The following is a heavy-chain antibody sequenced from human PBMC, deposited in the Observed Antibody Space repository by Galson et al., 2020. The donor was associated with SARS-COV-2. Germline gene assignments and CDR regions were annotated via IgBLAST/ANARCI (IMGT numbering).Heavy chain of an antibody. J-gene: IGHJ5*02. Sequence: ASETLSLTCSVSGDSITSGDYYWSWVRQYPGKGLEWIGYISYSGTPYYNLSLRSRLSISLDTSSNQFSLRLSSVTAADTALYFCARGACVVRGIIRTCSWFDPWGQGTQVTVSS. CDR2: ISYSGTP. CDR3: ARGACVVRGIIRTCSWFDP. CDR1: GDSITSGDYY. D-gene: IGHD3-10*01. V-gene: IGHV4-30-4*01.